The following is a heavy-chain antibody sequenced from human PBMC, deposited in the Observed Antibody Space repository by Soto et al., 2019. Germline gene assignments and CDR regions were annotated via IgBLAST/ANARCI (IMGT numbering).Heavy chain of an antibody. V-gene: IGHV4-34*01. J-gene: IGHJ5*02. D-gene: IGHD3-10*01. CDR1: GGSFSGYY. CDR2: INHSGST. CDR3: ARGIRGSGSYYKTNWFAP. Sequence: SDTLSLTCAVYGGSFSGYYWSWIRQPPGKGLEWIGEINHSGSTNYNPSLKSRVTISVDTSKNQFSLKLSSVTAADTAVYYCARGIRGSGSYYKTNWFAPWGQGNLVTVSS.